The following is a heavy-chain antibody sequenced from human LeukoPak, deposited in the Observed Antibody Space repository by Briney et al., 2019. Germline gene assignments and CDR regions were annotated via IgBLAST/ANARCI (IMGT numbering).Heavy chain of an antibody. CDR3: ARGENLYDFWSGYYD. Sequence: KPSETLSLTCAVYGGSFSGYYWSWIRQPPGKGLEWIGEINHSGSTNYNPSLKSRVTMSVDTSKNQFSLKLSSVTAADTAVYYCARGENLYDFWSGYYDWGQGTLVTVSS. V-gene: IGHV4-34*01. J-gene: IGHJ4*02. CDR1: GGSFSGYY. D-gene: IGHD3-3*01. CDR2: INHSGST.